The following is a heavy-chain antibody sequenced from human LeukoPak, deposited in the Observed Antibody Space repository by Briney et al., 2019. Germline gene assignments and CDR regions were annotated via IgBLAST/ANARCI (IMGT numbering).Heavy chain of an antibody. CDR1: GYTFTGYY. CDR3: ARVTNIVGAIDY. D-gene: IGHD1-26*01. J-gene: IGHJ4*02. V-gene: IGHV1-2*02. CDR2: INPNSGGT. Sequence: ASVKVSCKASGYTFTGYYMHWVRQAPGQGLEWMGWINPNSGGTNYAQKFQGRVTMTRDTSISTAYMELSRLRSDDTAVYYCARVTNIVGAIDYWGQGTLVTVSP.